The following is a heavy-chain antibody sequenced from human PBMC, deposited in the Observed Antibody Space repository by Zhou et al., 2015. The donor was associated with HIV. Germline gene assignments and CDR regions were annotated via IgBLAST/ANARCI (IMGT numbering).Heavy chain of an antibody. V-gene: IGHV1-46*04. CDR1: GYSFSTYY. CDR3: ARDRGPWGLQRTLDY. J-gene: IGHJ4*02. D-gene: IGHD3-16*01. CDR2: INPSAGTS. Sequence: QVQLVQSGADVKKPGASVKISCQASGYSFSTYYIHCLRQAPGQGLEWVGVINPSAGTSVYAQKLRDRVALTSDSSTSTVYMELNSLRSDDTAVYYFARDRGPWGLQRTLDYWGQGTLVTVPQ.